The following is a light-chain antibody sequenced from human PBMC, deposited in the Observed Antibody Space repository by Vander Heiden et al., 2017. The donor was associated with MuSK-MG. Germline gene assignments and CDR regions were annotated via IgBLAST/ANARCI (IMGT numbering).Light chain of an antibody. CDR3: SSYTSSSTPV. V-gene: IGLV2-14*03. CDR1: SSDVGGYNY. J-gene: IGLJ2*01. Sequence: QSALTQPASVSGSPGHSITISCTGTSSDVGGYNYVSWYQQHPGKAPKLTIYDVSNRPSGVSNRFSGSKSGNTASLTISGLQAEDEADYYCSSYTSSSTPVFGGGTKLTVL. CDR2: DVS.